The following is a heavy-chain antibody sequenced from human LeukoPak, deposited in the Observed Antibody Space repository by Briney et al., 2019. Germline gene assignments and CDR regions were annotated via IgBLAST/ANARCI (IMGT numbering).Heavy chain of an antibody. Sequence: PGGSLRLSCAASGFTFSSYGMHWVRQAPGKGLEWVSAISGSGGSTYYADSVKGRFTISRDNSKNTLYLQMNSLRAEDTAVYYCAKGHYGSGSFDYWGQGTLVTVSS. CDR1: GFTFSSYG. V-gene: IGHV3-23*01. J-gene: IGHJ4*02. CDR2: ISGSGGST. D-gene: IGHD3-10*01. CDR3: AKGHYGSGSFDY.